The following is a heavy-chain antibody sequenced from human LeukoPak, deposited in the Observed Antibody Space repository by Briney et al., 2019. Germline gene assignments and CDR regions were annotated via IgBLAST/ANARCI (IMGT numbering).Heavy chain of an antibody. V-gene: IGHV1-69*13. CDR2: IIPIFGTA. Sequence: SVKVSCKASGGTFSSYAISWVRQAPGQGLGWMGGIIPIFGTANYAQRFQGRVTITADESTSTAYMELSSLRSEDTAVYYCARGPLRFLGGIDYWGQGTLVTVSS. D-gene: IGHD3-3*01. CDR3: ARGPLRFLGGIDY. CDR1: GGTFSSYA. J-gene: IGHJ4*02.